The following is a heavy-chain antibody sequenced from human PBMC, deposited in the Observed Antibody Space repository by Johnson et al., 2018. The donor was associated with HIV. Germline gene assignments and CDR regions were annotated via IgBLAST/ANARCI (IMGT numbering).Heavy chain of an antibody. D-gene: IGHD5-12*01. J-gene: IGHJ3*02. V-gene: IGHV3-33*06. CDR3: AKCRGLGARGAFDI. Sequence: HVQLVESGGGVVQPGRSLRLSCAASGFTFSSYGMHWVRQAPGKGLEWVAVIWYDGSNKYYADSVKGRFTISRDNSKNTLYLQMSSLRAEDTAVYYCAKCRGLGARGAFDIWGQGTMVTVSS. CDR1: GFTFSSYG. CDR2: IWYDGSNK.